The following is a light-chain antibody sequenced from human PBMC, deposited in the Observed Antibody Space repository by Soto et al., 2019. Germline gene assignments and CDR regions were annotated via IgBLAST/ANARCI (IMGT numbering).Light chain of an antibody. CDR2: GAS. J-gene: IGKJ1*01. CDR1: QNIRRY. Sequence: DIQVTQSPSSLSASIGDRVTITCRASQNIRRYLNWYRHKTGKAPKVLIYGASSLQSGVPSRFSGSGSGADFTLTITSLQPEDFATYYCQHTYSIPHTFGQGTKVEIK. V-gene: IGKV1-39*01. CDR3: QHTYSIPHT.